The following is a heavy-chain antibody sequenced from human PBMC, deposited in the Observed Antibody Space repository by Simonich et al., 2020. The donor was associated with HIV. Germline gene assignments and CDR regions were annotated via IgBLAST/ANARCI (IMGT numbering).Heavy chain of an antibody. V-gene: IGHV3-30*01. CDR2: ISYDGSNK. D-gene: IGHD3-16*01. J-gene: IGHJ6*02. CDR1: GFTFSNYA. Sequence: QVQLVESGGGVVQPGRSLRLSCAASGFTFSNYAMHWVRQAPGKGLEWVAVISYDGSNKYYADAVKGRFTISRDNSKNTLYLQMNSLRAEDTAIYYCAKALDGDYYYYAMDVWGQGTTVTVSS. CDR3: AKALDGDYYYYAMDV.